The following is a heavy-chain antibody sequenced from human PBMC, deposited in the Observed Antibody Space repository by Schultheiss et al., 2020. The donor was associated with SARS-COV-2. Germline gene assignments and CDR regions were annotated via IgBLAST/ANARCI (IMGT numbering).Heavy chain of an antibody. CDR2: IKSKTDGGTT. CDR3: TIDLLWFGELFPADY. D-gene: IGHD3-10*01. CDR1: GFTFSSYA. J-gene: IGHJ4*02. Sequence: GGSLRLSCAASGFTFSSYAMHWVRQAPGKGLEWVGRIKSKTDGGTTDYAAPVKGRFTISRDDSKNTLYLQMNSLKTEDTAVYYCTIDLLWFGELFPADYWGQGTLVTVSS. V-gene: IGHV3-15*07.